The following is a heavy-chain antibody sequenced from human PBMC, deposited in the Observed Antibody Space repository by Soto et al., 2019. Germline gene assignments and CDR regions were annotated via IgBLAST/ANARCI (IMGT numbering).Heavy chain of an antibody. CDR1: GFTFSSYG. CDR3: TMRQYFQH. Sequence: QVQLVEPGGGVVQPGRSLRLSCAASGFTFSSYGMHWVRQAPGKGLEWVAVISYDGSNKYYADSVKGRFTISRDNSKNTLYLQMNSLRAEDTAVYYCTMRQYFQHWGQGTLVTVSS. D-gene: IGHD6-25*01. CDR2: ISYDGSNK. V-gene: IGHV3-30*03. J-gene: IGHJ1*01.